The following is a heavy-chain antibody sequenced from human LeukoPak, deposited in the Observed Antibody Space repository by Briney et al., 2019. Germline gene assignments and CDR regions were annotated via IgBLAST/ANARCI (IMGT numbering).Heavy chain of an antibody. J-gene: IGHJ5*02. D-gene: IGHD3-16*01. CDR1: GFTFSSYG. CDR3: AKDLYVGP. Sequence: GGSLRLSCAAPGFTFSSYGMHWVRQAPGKGLEWVAVISYDGSNKYYADSVKGRFTISRDNSKNTLYLQMNSLRAEDTAVYYCAKDLYVGPWGQGTLVTVSS. V-gene: IGHV3-30*18. CDR2: ISYDGSNK.